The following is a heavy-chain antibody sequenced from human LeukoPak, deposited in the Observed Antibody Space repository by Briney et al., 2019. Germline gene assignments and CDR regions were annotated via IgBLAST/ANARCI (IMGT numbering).Heavy chain of an antibody. J-gene: IGHJ4*02. CDR2: ISYEGSNK. Sequence: GGSLRLSCAASGFTFSSYAMHWVRQAPGKGLEWVAVISYEGSNKYYADSVKGRFTISRDNSKNTLYLQMNSLRAEDTAVYYCARDRLAVAGSDFDYWGQGTLVTVSS. V-gene: IGHV3-30*01. D-gene: IGHD6-19*01. CDR1: GFTFSSYA. CDR3: ARDRLAVAGSDFDY.